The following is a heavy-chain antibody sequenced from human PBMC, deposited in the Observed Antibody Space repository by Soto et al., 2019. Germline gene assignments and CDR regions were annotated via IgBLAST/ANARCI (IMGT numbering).Heavy chain of an antibody. D-gene: IGHD2-2*02. J-gene: IGHJ5*02. V-gene: IGHV3-48*03. CDR3: ARSWGVYCSSTSCYSPWFDP. CDR2: IRSSGSII. Sequence: PGGSLRLSCVASGFIFSNYEMNWVRQAPGKGLEWVSNIRSSGSIIYYADSVKGRFTISRDNAKNSLYLQMNSLRAEDTAVYYCARSWGVYCSSTSCYSPWFDPWGQGTLVTVSS. CDR1: GFIFSNYE.